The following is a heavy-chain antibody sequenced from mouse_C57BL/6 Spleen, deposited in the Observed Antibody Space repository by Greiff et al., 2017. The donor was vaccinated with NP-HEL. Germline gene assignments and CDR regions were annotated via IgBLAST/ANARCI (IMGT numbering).Heavy chain of an antibody. CDR1: GYTFTDYY. CDR2: INPNNGGT. J-gene: IGHJ4*01. V-gene: IGHV1-26*01. CDR3: AREGPTDAMDY. Sequence: EVQLQQSGPELVKPGASVKISCKASGYTFTDYYMNWVKQSHGKSLEWIGDINPNNGGTSYNQKFKGKATLTVDKSSSTAYMELRSLTSEDSAVYYCAREGPTDAMDYWGQGTSVTVSS.